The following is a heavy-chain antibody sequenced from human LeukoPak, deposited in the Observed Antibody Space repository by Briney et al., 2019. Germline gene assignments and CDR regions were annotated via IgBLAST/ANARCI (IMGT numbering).Heavy chain of an antibody. Sequence: PGRSLRLSCAASGFTFSSYGMHWVRQAPGKGLEWVAVIWYGGSNKYYADSVKGRFTISRDNSKNTLYPQMNSLRAEDTAVYYCAKDGHDSSSYLDWWGQGTLVTVSS. J-gene: IGHJ4*02. CDR2: IWYGGSNK. CDR3: AKDGHDSSSYLDW. CDR1: GFTFSSYG. D-gene: IGHD3-22*01. V-gene: IGHV3-30*18.